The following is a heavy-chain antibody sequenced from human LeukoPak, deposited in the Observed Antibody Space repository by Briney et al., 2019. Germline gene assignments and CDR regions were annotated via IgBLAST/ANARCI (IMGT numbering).Heavy chain of an antibody. J-gene: IGHJ4*02. D-gene: IGHD3-22*01. CDR1: GGSFSGYY. CDR2: INHSGST. Sequence: SETLSLTCAVYGGSFSGYYWSWIRQPPGKGLEWIGEINHSGSTNYNPSLKSRVTISVGTSKNQFSLKLSSVTAADTAVYYCAARYYYDSSGSLDYWGQGTLVTVSS. V-gene: IGHV4-34*01. CDR3: AARYYYDSSGSLDY.